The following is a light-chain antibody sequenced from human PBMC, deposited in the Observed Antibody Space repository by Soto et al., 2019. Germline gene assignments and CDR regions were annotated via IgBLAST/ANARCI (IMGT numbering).Light chain of an antibody. CDR1: SSDIGGYNY. CDR3: CSYAGSYSLV. Sequence: QSPLTQPRSVSGSPGQSVTISCTGTSSDIGGYNYVSWYQQRPDKAPKLMIYDVSKRPSGVPDRFSGSKSGNTAFLTISGLQDEDEDEYSCCSYAGSYSLVFGGGTQLTVL. V-gene: IGLV2-11*01. CDR2: DVS. J-gene: IGLJ2*01.